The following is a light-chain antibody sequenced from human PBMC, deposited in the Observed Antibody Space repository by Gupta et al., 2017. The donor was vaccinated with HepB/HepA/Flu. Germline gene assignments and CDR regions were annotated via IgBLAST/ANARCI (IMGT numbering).Light chain of an antibody. CDR2: DVS. V-gene: IGLV2-11*01. Sequence: QSALTPPRSVSGSPGPPVTIPCPGTSSDGGGYNYGSWYQQHPGKAPKIMIYDVSKRPSGVPDRCSGSKSGNTAALTSFGLEAEDEDDYYCCAYAGSSYVFGTGTKVTVL. CDR3: CAYAGSSYV. CDR1: SSDGGGYNY. J-gene: IGLJ1*01.